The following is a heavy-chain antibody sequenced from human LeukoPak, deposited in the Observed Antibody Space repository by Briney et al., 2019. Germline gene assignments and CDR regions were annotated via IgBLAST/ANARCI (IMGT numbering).Heavy chain of an antibody. CDR1: GFTFDDYA. V-gene: IGHV3-9*01. CDR3: AGSPAPYSSSWYVY. D-gene: IGHD6-13*01. Sequence: PGRSLRLSCAASGFTFDDYAMHWVRQAPGKGLEWVSGISWNSGSIAYADSVKGRFTISRDNAKNSLYLQMNSLRAEDTALYFCAGSPAPYSSSWYVYWGQGTLVTVSS. J-gene: IGHJ4*02. CDR2: ISWNSGSI.